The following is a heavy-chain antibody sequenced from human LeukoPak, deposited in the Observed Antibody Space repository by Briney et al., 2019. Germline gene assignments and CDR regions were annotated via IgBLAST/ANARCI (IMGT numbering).Heavy chain of an antibody. V-gene: IGHV3-30*03. CDR3: ASLYGDYGDY. Sequence: PGRSLRLSCAASGFTFSSYGMHWVRQAPGKGLEWLAVIPYDASYKNYADSVKGRFTISRDNSKNTLYLQMNSLRAEDTAVYYCASLYGDYGDYWGQGTLVTVSS. CDR2: IPYDASYK. D-gene: IGHD4-17*01. J-gene: IGHJ4*02. CDR1: GFTFSSYG.